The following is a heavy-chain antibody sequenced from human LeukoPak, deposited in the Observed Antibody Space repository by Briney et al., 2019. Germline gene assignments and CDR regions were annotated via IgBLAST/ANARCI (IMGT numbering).Heavy chain of an antibody. CDR2: IDYSGST. Sequence: SETLSLTCNVSGGSISNSNYYWGWIRQPPGKGLEWIGSIDYSGSTHYNPSLKSRVTISVDTSKNQFSLKLSSVTAADTAVYYCARDGGGQYDAFDIWGQGTMVTVSS. J-gene: IGHJ3*02. V-gene: IGHV4-39*07. CDR1: GGSISNSNYY. D-gene: IGHD3-16*01. CDR3: ARDGGGQYDAFDI.